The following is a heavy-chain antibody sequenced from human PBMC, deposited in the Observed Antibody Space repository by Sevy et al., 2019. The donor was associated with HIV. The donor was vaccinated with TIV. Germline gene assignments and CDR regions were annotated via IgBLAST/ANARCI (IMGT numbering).Heavy chain of an antibody. Sequence: SETLSLTCIVSGDSISSSSYYWGWIRQPPGKGLEWIASISYSGNTYYNPSLKSRTTMSIDTSKNQFFLTLNSVTAPDAAVYYWTGSNPYYDFWSGYMTSGYFDFWGPGTLVTVSS. CDR3: TGSNPYYDFWSGYMTSGYFDF. CDR1: GDSISSSSYY. CDR2: ISYSGNT. V-gene: IGHV4-39*01. J-gene: IGHJ4*02. D-gene: IGHD3-3*01.